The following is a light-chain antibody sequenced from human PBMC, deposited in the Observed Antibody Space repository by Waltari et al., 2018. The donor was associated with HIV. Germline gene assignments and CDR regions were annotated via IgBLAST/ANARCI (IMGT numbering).Light chain of an antibody. CDR2: DNN. CDR3: VTWDKSLTAVV. CDR1: SSNIGSRS. Sequence: QSVLTQPPSVSAAPGQKVTLSCSGSSSNIGSRSVSWYQHLPGRAPKLLLYDNNERPSGIPGRFSGSKSGTSATLGITGLQTGDEADYYCVTWDKSLTAVVFGGGTKLTVL. V-gene: IGLV1-51*01. J-gene: IGLJ3*02.